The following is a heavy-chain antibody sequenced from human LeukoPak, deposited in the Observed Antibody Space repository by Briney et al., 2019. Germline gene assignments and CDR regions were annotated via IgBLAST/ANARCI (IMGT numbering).Heavy chain of an antibody. CDR2: FHFSGST. CDR3: ARPFQDYDKGTFFYFFDF. J-gene: IGHJ4*02. D-gene: IGHD3-22*01. V-gene: IGHV4-39*01. Sequence: PSKTLSLTCSVSSASVTMGSYYWAWIRQPPGKGLEWIGTFHFSGSTYYNPSLKSRVTISVDTSKNSVSLMLRSVTAADTAVYFCARPFQDYDKGTFFYFFDFWGQGILVTVSS. CDR1: SASVTMGSYY.